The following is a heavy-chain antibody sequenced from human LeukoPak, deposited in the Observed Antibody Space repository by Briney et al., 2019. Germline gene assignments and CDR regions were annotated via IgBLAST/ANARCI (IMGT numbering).Heavy chain of an antibody. CDR3: AKGREGGFLTTYFDY. CDR2: IRGGGGSA. D-gene: IGHD3-22*01. CDR1: GFTFSAYA. J-gene: IGHJ4*02. Sequence: GGSLRLSCTASGFTFSAYAMMWVRQAPGKGPEWVSAIRGGGGSAFYADSVKGRFTISRDNSKYTLFLQMNSLRAEDTAVYYCAKGREGGFLTTYFDYWGQGTLVTVSS. V-gene: IGHV3-23*01.